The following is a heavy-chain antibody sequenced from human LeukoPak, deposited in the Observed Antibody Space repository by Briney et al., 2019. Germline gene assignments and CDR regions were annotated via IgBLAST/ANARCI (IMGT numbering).Heavy chain of an antibody. D-gene: IGHD6-6*01. CDR3: ARGSIAARPFDY. CDR2: IIPIFGTA. CDR1: GGTFSSYA. Sequence: SSVKVSCKASGGTFSSYAISWVRRAPGQGLEWMGGIIPIFGTANYAQKFQGRVTITADESTSTAYMELSSLRSEDTAVYYCARGSIAARPFDYWGQGTLVTVSS. V-gene: IGHV1-69*01. J-gene: IGHJ4*02.